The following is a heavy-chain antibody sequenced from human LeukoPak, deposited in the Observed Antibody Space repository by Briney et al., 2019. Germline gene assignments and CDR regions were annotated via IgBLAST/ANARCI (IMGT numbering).Heavy chain of an antibody. CDR2: INHSGST. V-gene: IGHV4-34*01. Sequence: SETLSLTCAVYGGSFSGYYWSWIRQPPGKGLGWIGEINHSGSTNYNPSLKSRVTISVDTSKNQFSLKLSSVTAADTAVYYCARQGYYYGSGSYYNPEYYFDYWGQGTLVTVSS. CDR3: ARQGYYYGSGSYYNPEYYFDY. J-gene: IGHJ4*02. CDR1: GGSFSGYY. D-gene: IGHD3-10*01.